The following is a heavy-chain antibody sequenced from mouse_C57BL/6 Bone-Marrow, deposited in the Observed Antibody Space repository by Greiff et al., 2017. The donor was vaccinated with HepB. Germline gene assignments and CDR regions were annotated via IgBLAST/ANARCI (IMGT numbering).Heavy chain of an antibody. Sequence: QVQLQQPGAELVMPGASVKLSCKASGYTFTSYWMHWVKQRPGQGLEWIGEIDPSDSYTNYNQKCKGKSTLTVDKSSSTAYMQLSSLTSEDSAVYYCARHSYYRAMDYGGRGTSVTVSA. CDR1: GYTFTSYW. V-gene: IGHV1-69*01. CDR2: IDPSDSYT. D-gene: IGHD1-1*01. J-gene: IGHJ4*01. CDR3: ARHSYYRAMDY.